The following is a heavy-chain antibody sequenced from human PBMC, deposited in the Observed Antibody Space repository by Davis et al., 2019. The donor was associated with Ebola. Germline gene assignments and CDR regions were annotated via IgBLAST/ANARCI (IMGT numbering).Heavy chain of an antibody. Sequence: PGGSLRPSCVTFGFTFTSYSFNWIRQTPGKGMEWIAHINTRGDARVYADSVRGRFTISRDDAANSLSLQMDSLKHEDTAVYYCVRDYLFAFDSWGQGTPVTVSS. CDR2: INTRGDAR. CDR1: GFTFTSYS. J-gene: IGHJ4*02. V-gene: IGHV3-48*02. CDR3: VRDYLFAFDS. D-gene: IGHD3-10*02.